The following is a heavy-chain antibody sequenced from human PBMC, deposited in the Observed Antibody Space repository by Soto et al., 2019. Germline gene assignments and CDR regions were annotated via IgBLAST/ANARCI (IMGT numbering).Heavy chain of an antibody. Sequence: SETLSLTCTVSGGSVSSSSYSWGWIRQPPGKGLEWIGTIYSSENTYYNPSLMSRVTISVDTSKNQFSLKLSSVTAADTAVYYCARLNGYCSSSNCQGYYGMDVWGKGTTVTVSS. D-gene: IGHD2-2*01. CDR3: ARLNGYCSSSNCQGYYGMDV. V-gene: IGHV4-39*01. J-gene: IGHJ6*04. CDR2: IYSSENT. CDR1: GGSVSSSSYS.